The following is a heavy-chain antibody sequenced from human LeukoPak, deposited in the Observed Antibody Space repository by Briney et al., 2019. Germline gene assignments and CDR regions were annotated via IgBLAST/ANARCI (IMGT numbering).Heavy chain of an antibody. D-gene: IGHD5-12*01. V-gene: IGHV3-30-3*01. CDR3: ARDRDSGYDLDY. Sequence: PGRSLRLSCAASGFTFSSYAIHWVRQAPGKGLEWVAVISYDGSNKYYADSVKGRFTISRDNSKNTLYLQMNSLRAEDTAVYYCARDRDSGYDLDYWGQGTLVTVSS. CDR1: GFTFSSYA. J-gene: IGHJ4*02. CDR2: ISYDGSNK.